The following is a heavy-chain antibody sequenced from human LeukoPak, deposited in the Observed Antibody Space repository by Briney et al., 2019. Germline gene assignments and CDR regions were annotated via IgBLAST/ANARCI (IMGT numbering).Heavy chain of an antibody. D-gene: IGHD2-15*01. CDR1: GFTFTGSA. J-gene: IGHJ4*02. Sequence: GGALRLSCAASGFTFTGSALHWVRQASGEGLEWVGRIRSTANGYATAYAASVKGRFTISRDDSKNTAYLQMDSLRAEDTAVYYCAKDRDLRGHCSGGSCYSFDYWGQGTLVTVSS. CDR3: AKDRDLRGHCSGGSCYSFDY. CDR2: IRSTANGYAT. V-gene: IGHV3-73*01.